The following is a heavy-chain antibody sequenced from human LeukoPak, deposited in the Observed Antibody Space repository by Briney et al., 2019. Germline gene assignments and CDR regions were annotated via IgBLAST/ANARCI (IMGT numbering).Heavy chain of an antibody. CDR3: ARDFAAAVG. Sequence: PGGSLRLSCAASGFTFSNYRMSWVRQAPGKGLEWVANIKQDGSETHYVDSVRGRFIVSRDNAKNSVFLQVNSLGVEDTAIYYCARDFAAAVGWGQGTLVTVSS. V-gene: IGHV3-7*01. CDR2: IKQDGSET. D-gene: IGHD2-15*01. CDR1: GFTFSNYR. J-gene: IGHJ4*02.